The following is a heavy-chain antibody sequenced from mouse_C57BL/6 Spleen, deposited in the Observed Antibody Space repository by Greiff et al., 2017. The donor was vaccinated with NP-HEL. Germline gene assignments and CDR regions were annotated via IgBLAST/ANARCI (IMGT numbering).Heavy chain of an antibody. CDR1: GYAFSSYW. V-gene: IGHV1-80*01. Sequence: QVQLQQSGAELVKPGASVKISCKASGYAFSSYWMNWVKQRPGKGLEWIGQIYPGDGDTNYNGKFKGKATLTADKSSSTAYMQLSSLTSEDSAVYFCVRYITTVERYFDVWGTGTTVTVSS. D-gene: IGHD1-1*01. CDR2: IYPGDGDT. CDR3: VRYITTVERYFDV. J-gene: IGHJ1*03.